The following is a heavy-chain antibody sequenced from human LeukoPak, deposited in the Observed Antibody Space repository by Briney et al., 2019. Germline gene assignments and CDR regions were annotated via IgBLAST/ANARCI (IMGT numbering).Heavy chain of an antibody. CDR1: GGTFSSYA. D-gene: IGHD3-9*01. V-gene: IGHV1-69*13. J-gene: IGHJ4*02. CDR3: ARAAGMYYDILPLGY. Sequence: GASVKVSCKASGGTFSSYAISWVRQAPGQGLEWMGGIIPIFGTANYAQKFQGRVTITADESTSTAYMELSSLRSEDTAVYYCARAAGMYYDILPLGYWGQGTLVTVSS. CDR2: IIPIFGTA.